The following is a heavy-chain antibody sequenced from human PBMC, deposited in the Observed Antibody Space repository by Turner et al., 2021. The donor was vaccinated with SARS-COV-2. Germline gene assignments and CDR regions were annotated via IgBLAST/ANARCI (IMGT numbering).Heavy chain of an antibody. CDR1: GYTFTSYG. V-gene: IGHV1-18*04. J-gene: IGHJ3*02. CDR3: ARYIRGDGAALAFDI. CDR2: ISAYNGNT. Sequence: QVQLVQSGAEVKKPGASVKVSCKASGYTFTSYGISWVRQAPGQGLEWMGWISAYNGNTNYAQKLQGRVSMTTDTSTSTAYMELRSLRSDDTALYYCARYIRGDGAALAFDIWGQGTMFTISS. D-gene: IGHD1-26*01.